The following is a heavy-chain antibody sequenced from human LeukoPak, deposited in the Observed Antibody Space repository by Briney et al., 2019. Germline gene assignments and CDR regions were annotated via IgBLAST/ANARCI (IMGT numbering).Heavy chain of an antibody. D-gene: IGHD4-11*01. J-gene: IGHJ5*02. CDR2: IYDSGST. CDR3: ARHLPGYSNTWPGP. V-gene: IGHV4-59*08. CDR1: RAFLAMLY. Sequence: SETLSLTCRVARAFLAMLYGACVRQPPGKGLEWIGDIYDSGSTRYNTSLESRVTISVDTSKNQFSLKLRSVTAADTAVYYCARHLPGYSNTWPGPWGQGNLVTVSS.